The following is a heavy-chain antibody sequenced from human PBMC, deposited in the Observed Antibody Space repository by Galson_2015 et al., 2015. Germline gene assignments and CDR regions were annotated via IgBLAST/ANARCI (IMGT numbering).Heavy chain of an antibody. V-gene: IGHV4-61*02. Sequence: TLSLTCTVSGDSIGSGSYYWSWIRQPAGKGLEWIGRISASGTTNYNPSLQGRVIISLDTSKNQVSLKLSSVTAADTAVYYCARNLIAAAGDAFDIWGQGTMVTVSS. CDR3: ARNLIAAAGDAFDI. CDR2: ISASGTT. CDR1: GDSIGSGSYY. D-gene: IGHD6-13*01. J-gene: IGHJ3*02.